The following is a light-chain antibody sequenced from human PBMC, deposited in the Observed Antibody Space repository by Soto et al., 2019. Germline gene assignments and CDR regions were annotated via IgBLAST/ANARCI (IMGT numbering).Light chain of an antibody. CDR2: ASS. CDR3: QQSHTTPYT. J-gene: IGKJ2*01. V-gene: IGKV1-39*01. CDR1: QSISSF. Sequence: DIQMTQSPSSLSASVGDRVTITCRASQSISSFLNWYQQIPGQAPKFLIYASSTLQSGVPPRFSGSGSGTDFTLTISSVQPEDFATYYCQQSHTTPYTFGQGTKLELK.